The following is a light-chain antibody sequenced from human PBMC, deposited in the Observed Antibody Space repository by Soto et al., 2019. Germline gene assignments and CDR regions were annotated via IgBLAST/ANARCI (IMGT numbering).Light chain of an antibody. J-gene: IGKJ4*01. Sequence: EIVLAQSPATLSLSPGETAILSCRATQSVSNHLAWYQQKPGQAPRLLIYDASTRAIGIPARFSGSGSGTDFSLTISNLEPQDFVVYYCQQRENWLFGGGTKVEI. CDR2: DAS. CDR3: QQRENWL. V-gene: IGKV3-11*01. CDR1: QSVSNH.